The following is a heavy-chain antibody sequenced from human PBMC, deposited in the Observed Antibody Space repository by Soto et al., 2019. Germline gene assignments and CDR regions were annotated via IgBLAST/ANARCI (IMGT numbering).Heavy chain of an antibody. CDR3: ARPSREDDILTGYWTEYYFDY. V-gene: IGHV1-69*13. CDR1: GGTFGRYA. CDR2: IIPIFGTA. D-gene: IGHD3-9*01. Sequence: SVKVSCKASGGTFGRYAISWVRQAPGQGLEWMGGIIPIFGTANYAQKFQGRVTITADESTSTDYMELSSLSSEYTAVYYCARPSREDDILTGYWTEYYFDYWGQGTLVTVSS. J-gene: IGHJ4*02.